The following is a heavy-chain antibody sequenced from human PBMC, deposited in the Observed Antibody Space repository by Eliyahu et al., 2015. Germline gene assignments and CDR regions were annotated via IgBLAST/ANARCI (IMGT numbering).Heavy chain of an antibody. J-gene: IGHJ4*02. V-gene: IGHV3-30*02. CDR1: GFXFXXXG. CDR3: TRLSIPESVVPTMLDYSDF. CDR2: VLYDGRKT. D-gene: IGHD5-12*01. Sequence: QVQLVESGGGVVQSGGSLRLSCAAAGFXFXXXGXCVVRQGPGKGLEGVASVLYDGRKTFYADSVKGRFTISRDSSKNTVYLQMGSLRPEDTAIYFCTRLSIPESVVPTMLDYSDFWGQGTQVSVSS.